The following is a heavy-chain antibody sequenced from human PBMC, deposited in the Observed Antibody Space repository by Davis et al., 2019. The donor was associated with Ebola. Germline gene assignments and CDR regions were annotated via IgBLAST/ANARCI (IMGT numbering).Heavy chain of an antibody. D-gene: IGHD6-13*01. CDR3: AKPGLQAAAGTGAFDI. Sequence: SLKISCAASGFTFDDYAMHWVRQAPGKGLEWVSGISWNSGSIGYADSVKSRFTISRDNAKNSLYLQMNSLRAEDTALYYCAKPGLQAAAGTGAFDIWGQGTMVTVSS. J-gene: IGHJ3*02. CDR1: GFTFDDYA. V-gene: IGHV3-9*01. CDR2: ISWNSGSI.